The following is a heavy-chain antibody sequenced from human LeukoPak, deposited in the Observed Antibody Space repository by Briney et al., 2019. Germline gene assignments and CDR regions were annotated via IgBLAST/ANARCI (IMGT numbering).Heavy chain of an antibody. D-gene: IGHD3-10*01. CDR1: GYSISSGYY. Sequence: SETLSLTCAVSGYSISSGYYWGWIRQPPGKGLEWTGSIYHSGSTYYNPSLKSRVTISVDTSKNQFSLKLSSVTAADTAVYYCARVTRGMTYYYGSGSYSDYYYYYMDVWGKGTTVTVSS. CDR2: IYHSGST. J-gene: IGHJ6*03. V-gene: IGHV4-38-2*01. CDR3: ARVTRGMTYYYGSGSYSDYYYYYMDV.